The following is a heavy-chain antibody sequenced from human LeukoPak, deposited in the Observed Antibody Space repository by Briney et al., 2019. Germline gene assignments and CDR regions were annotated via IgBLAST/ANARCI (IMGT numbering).Heavy chain of an antibody. V-gene: IGHV4-34*01. CDR3: ARRSFLRGYCSSTSCYYWFDP. J-gene: IGHJ5*02. Sequence: SETLSLTCAVYAGSFSGYYWSWIRQPPGKGLEWIGEINHSGSTNYNPSLKSRVTISVDTSKNQFSLKLSSVTAADTAVYYCARRSFLRGYCSSTSCYYWFDPWGQGTLVTVSS. D-gene: IGHD2-2*01. CDR1: AGSFSGYY. CDR2: INHSGST.